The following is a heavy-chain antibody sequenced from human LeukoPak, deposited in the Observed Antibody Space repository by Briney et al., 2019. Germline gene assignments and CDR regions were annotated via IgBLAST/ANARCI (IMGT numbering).Heavy chain of an antibody. V-gene: IGHV4-31*03. CDR1: GGSISSGGYY. D-gene: IGHD6-19*01. J-gene: IGHJ4*02. CDR3: ARVSGGWYAADY. CDR2: IYYSGST. Sequence: PSETLSLTCTVSGGSISSGGYYWSWIRQHPGKGLEWIGYIYYSGSTYYNPSLKSRVTISVDTSKNQFSLKLSSVTAADTAVYYCARVSGGWYAADYWGQGTLVTVSS.